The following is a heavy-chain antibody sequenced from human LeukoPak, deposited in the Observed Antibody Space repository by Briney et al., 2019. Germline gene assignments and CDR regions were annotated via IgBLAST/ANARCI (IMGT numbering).Heavy chain of an antibody. Sequence: GGSLRLSCAASGFTFSNYEMNWVRQAPGQGLEWVSYISSSGSTIYYADSVKGRFTISRDNAKNSLWLQMNSLRAEDTAVYYCARDASLVGTTDFDCWGQGILVTVSS. D-gene: IGHD1-26*01. CDR1: GFTFSNYE. CDR2: ISSSGSTI. V-gene: IGHV3-48*03. CDR3: ARDASLVGTTDFDC. J-gene: IGHJ4*02.